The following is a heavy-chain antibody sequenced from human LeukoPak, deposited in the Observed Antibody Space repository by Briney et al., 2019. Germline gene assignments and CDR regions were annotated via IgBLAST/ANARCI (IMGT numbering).Heavy chain of an antibody. CDR2: MYHSGST. J-gene: IGHJ4*02. CDR3: VRHPRYSTGWAIDY. V-gene: IGHV4-38-2*01. CDR1: GYSISNAYY. D-gene: IGHD6-19*01. Sequence: PSETLSLTCAVSGYSISNAYYWGWIRQPPGKGLEWIASMYHSGSTYYNPSLKSRVTISVVTSKNQFSLKLNSVTAADTAVYYCVRHPRYSTGWAIDYWGQGTLVTVSS.